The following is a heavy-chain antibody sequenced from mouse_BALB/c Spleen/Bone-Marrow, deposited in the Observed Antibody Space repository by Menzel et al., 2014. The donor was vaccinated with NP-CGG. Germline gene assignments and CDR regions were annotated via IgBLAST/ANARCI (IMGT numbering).Heavy chain of an antibody. CDR3: ARDRAYGNWYFDV. J-gene: IGHJ1*01. D-gene: IGHD2-1*01. CDR2: IGTGRGT. CDR1: GFSLKNYG. Sequence: VQGVESGPGLVAPPQSLSITCTVSGFSLKNYGVHWVRQPPGKGLEWLGVIGTGRGTNYNSALMSRLSISKDNSKSQVFLRMNSLQTDDTAMYYCARDRAYGNWYFDVWGAGTTVTVSS. V-gene: IGHV2-9*02.